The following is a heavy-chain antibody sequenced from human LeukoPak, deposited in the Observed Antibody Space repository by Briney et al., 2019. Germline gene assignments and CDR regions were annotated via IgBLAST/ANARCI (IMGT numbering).Heavy chain of an antibody. D-gene: IGHD3-10*01. J-gene: IGHJ4*02. CDR2: MNPNSGNT. CDR3: AVPLVLLWFGELSH. CDR1: GYTFTSYD. Sequence: ASVKVSCKASGYTFTSYDINWVRQATGQGLEWMGWMNPNSGNTGYAQKFQGRVTMTRNTSISTAYMELSSLRSEDTAVYYCAVPLVLLWFGELSHWGQGTLVTVSS. V-gene: IGHV1-8*01.